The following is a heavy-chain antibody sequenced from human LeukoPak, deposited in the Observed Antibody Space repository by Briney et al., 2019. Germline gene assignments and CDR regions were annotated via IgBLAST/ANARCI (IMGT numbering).Heavy chain of an antibody. Sequence: ASVKVPCKASGYTFTSYGISWVRQAPGQGLEWMGWISAYNGNTNYAQKLQGRVTMTTDTSTSTAYMELRSLRSDDTAVYYCARDWPGDQLPTGNFYYYGMDVWGQGTTVTVSS. V-gene: IGHV1-18*01. CDR2: ISAYNGNT. J-gene: IGHJ6*02. D-gene: IGHD2-2*01. CDR3: ARDWPGDQLPTGNFYYYGMDV. CDR1: GYTFTSYG.